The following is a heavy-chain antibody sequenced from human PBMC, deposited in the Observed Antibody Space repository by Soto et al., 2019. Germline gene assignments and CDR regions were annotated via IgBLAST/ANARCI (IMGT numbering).Heavy chain of an antibody. D-gene: IGHD3-10*01. CDR1: GGSISSSSYY. J-gene: IGHJ6*03. Sequence: SETLSLTCTVSGGSISSSSYYWGWIRQPPGKGLEWIGSIYYSGSAYYNPSLKSRVTISVDTSKNQSSLKLSSVTAADTAVYYCARHRAMVRGVISYYYYYMDVWGKGTTVTVSS. CDR2: IYYSGSA. V-gene: IGHV4-39*01. CDR3: ARHRAMVRGVISYYYYYMDV.